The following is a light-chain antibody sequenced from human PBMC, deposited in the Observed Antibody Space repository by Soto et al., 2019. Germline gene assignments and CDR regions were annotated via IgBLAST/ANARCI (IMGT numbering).Light chain of an antibody. V-gene: IGKV1-39*01. CDR3: QQTYRTPPT. Sequence: EIQITQSPSSLSAYIRSRVTITFRSSQSITTYLNWYQQIPGKAPKLLIYGASSLQSGVPLRFSGSGSGTDFTLTISSLQTEDFATYYCQQTYRTPPTFGQGTKVDIK. J-gene: IGKJ1*01. CDR2: GAS. CDR1: QSITTY.